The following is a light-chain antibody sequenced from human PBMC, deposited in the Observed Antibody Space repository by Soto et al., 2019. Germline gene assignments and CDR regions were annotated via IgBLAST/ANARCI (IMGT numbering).Light chain of an antibody. J-gene: IGKJ2*01. CDR2: AAS. V-gene: IGKV1-39*01. CDR3: QQSSNIPYT. CDR1: QTISSY. Sequence: DIQMTQSPSSLSASVGDRVTITCRASQTISSYLNWYQQSPGKAPKLLIYAASSLQSGVPSRFSGRGSGTDFTLTISSLQPEDFATYYCQQSSNIPYTFGQGTKLEIK.